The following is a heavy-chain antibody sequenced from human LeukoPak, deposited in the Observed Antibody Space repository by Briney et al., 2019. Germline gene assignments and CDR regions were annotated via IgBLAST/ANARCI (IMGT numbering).Heavy chain of an antibody. J-gene: IGHJ4*02. V-gene: IGHV4-34*01. CDR1: GGSFSGYY. D-gene: IGHD2-15*01. CDR3: ARGLEENCCGGSCYTPGPSYFDY. Sequence: SETLSLTCAVYGGSFSGYYWSWIRQPPGKGLEWIGEINHSGSTNYNPSLKSRVTISVDTSKNQFSLKLSSVTAADTAVYYCARGLEENCCGGSCYTPGPSYFDYWGQGTLVTVSS. CDR2: INHSGST.